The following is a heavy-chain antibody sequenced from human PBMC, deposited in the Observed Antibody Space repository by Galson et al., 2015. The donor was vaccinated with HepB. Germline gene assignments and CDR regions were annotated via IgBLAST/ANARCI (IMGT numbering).Heavy chain of an antibody. Sequence: SLRLSCAASGFTFSSYAMHWVRQAPGKGLEWVAVISYDGSNKYYADSVKGRFTISRDNSKNTLYLQMNSLRAEDTAVYYCARGRYSGSSRGCFDYWGQGTLVTVSS. J-gene: IGHJ4*02. CDR1: GFTFSSYA. CDR2: ISYDGSNK. CDR3: ARGRYSGSSRGCFDY. V-gene: IGHV3-30*04. D-gene: IGHD1-26*01.